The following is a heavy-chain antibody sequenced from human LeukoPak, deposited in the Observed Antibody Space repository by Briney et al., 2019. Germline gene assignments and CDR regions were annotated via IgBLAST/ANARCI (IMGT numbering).Heavy chain of an antibody. CDR1: GYTLTELS. D-gene: IGHD2-21*02. V-gene: IGHV1-24*01. J-gene: IGHJ1*01. CDR2: FDPEDGET. Sequence: ASVTVSCKVSGYTLTELSIHWVRQAPGEGLEWMGGFDPEDGETIYAQKFQGRVTMTEDTSTDTAYMELSSLRSEDTAIYYCATDRPAYCGGDCYPFQHWGQGTLVTVSS. CDR3: ATDRPAYCGGDCYPFQH.